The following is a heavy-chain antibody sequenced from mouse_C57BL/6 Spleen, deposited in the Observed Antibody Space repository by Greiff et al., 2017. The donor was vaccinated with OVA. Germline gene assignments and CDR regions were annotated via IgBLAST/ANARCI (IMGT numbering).Heavy chain of an antibody. CDR3: AREEYYYGSHFDY. J-gene: IGHJ2*01. CDR1: GYTFTDHT. CDR2: IYPRDGST. Sequence: VKLVESDAELVKPGASVKISCKVSGYTFTDHTIHWMKQRPEQGLEWIGYIYPRDGSTKYNEKFKGKATLTADKSSSTAYMQLNSLTSEDSAVYFCAREEYYYGSHFDYWGQGTTLTVSS. V-gene: IGHV1-78*01. D-gene: IGHD1-1*01.